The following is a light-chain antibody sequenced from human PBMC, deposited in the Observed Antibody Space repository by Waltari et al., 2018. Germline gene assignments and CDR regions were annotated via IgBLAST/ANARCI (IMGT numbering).Light chain of an antibody. J-gene: IGKJ5*01. CDR3: QQYNNWPPIT. Sequence: EIVMTQSPATLSVSPGERATLSCRASQSVSSNLAWYQQKPGRAPRLLIHGASTRVTGIPARFSGSGSGTEFTLTISSLQSEDFAVYYCQQYNNWPPITFGQGTRLEIK. CDR2: GAS. V-gene: IGKV3-15*01. CDR1: QSVSSN.